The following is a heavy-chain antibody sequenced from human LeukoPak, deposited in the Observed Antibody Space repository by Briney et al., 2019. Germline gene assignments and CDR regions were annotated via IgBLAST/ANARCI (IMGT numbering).Heavy chain of an antibody. CDR2: ISSSGSTI. J-gene: IGHJ4*02. V-gene: IGHV3-11*01. CDR3: AKVRLDYDFWKGYFDY. CDR1: GFTFSDYY. D-gene: IGHD3-3*01. Sequence: GGSLRLSCAASGFTFSDYYMSWIRQAPGKGLEWVSYISSSGSTIYYADSVKGRFTISRDNAKNSLYLQMNSLRAEDTAVYYCAKVRLDYDFWKGYFDYWGQGTLVTVSS.